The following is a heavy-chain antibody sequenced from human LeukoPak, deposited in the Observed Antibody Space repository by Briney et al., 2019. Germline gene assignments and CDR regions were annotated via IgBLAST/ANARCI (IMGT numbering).Heavy chain of an antibody. J-gene: IGHJ6*02. Sequence: SETLSLICTVSGGSISSYYWSWIRQPPGKGLEWIGYIYYSGSTNYNPSLKSRVTISVDTSKNQCSLKLSSVTAADTAVYYCARDGGRFCSGGSCYYYYGMDVWGQGTTVTVSS. CDR1: GGSISSYY. D-gene: IGHD2-15*01. CDR2: IYYSGST. V-gene: IGHV4-59*01. CDR3: ARDGGRFCSGGSCYYYYGMDV.